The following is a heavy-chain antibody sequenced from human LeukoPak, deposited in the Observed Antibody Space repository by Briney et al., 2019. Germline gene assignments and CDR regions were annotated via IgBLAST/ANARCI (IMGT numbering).Heavy chain of an antibody. CDR2: ISGDGSVT. V-gene: IGHV3-74*01. D-gene: IGHD6-6*01. CDR1: GFTLRNYW. J-gene: IGHJ4*01. CDR3: ARYSSSSGGAAYYLDY. Sequence: GESLKISCKGSGFTLRNYWMHWVRQVPGKRLVWVSRISGDGSVTNYADSVQGRFTISRDNAKNILYLQINSLRSEDTAVYYCARYSSSSGGAAYYLDYWGHGTLVTVSS.